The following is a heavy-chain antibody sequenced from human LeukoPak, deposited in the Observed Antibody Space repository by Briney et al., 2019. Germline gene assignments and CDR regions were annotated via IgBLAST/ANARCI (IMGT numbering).Heavy chain of an antibody. J-gene: IGHJ3*02. Sequence: GGSLRLSCAASGFTFRSYAMNWVRQAPGKGLEWVSAISGSGDSTYYADSVKGRFTISRDNSKNTLYLQMNSLRAEDTAVYYCAKGFSYCGGDCYPTDAFDIWGQGTMVTVSS. D-gene: IGHD2-21*02. CDR2: ISGSGDST. V-gene: IGHV3-23*01. CDR1: GFTFRSYA. CDR3: AKGFSYCGGDCYPTDAFDI.